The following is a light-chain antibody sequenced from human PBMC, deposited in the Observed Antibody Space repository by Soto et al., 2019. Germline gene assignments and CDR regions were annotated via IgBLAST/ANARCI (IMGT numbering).Light chain of an antibody. CDR3: QQSYSTPT. Sequence: DVQLTQSPSSLSVFVGDSVTVTCRASQNIITYLHWYHQKPGEAPTLLINAASTLQSGVPSRFSGSGSGTDFTLTINSLQPEDVGTSYCQQSYSTPTFGQGTTVEIK. J-gene: IGKJ1*01. CDR2: AAS. V-gene: IGKV1-39*01. CDR1: QNIITY.